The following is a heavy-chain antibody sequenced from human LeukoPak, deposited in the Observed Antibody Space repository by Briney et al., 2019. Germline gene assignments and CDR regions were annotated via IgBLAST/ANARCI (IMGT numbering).Heavy chain of an antibody. Sequence: GGSLRLSCAACGCTFRSYAMHWVRQAPGRGLEYVSAISSNGGSTHYANSVNGRFTISRDNSKNTLYLQMGSLRAEDMAVYYCARAIGSGSYYLDYWGQGTLVTVSS. CDR3: ARAIGSGSYYLDY. CDR1: GCTFRSYA. CDR2: ISSNGGST. V-gene: IGHV3-64*01. D-gene: IGHD1-26*01. J-gene: IGHJ4*02.